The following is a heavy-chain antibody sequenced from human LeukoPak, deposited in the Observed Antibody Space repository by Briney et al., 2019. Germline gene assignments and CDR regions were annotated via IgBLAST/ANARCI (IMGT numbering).Heavy chain of an antibody. Sequence: GGSLRLSCAASGFIFSSYAMSWVRQAPGKGLEWVSAVSGSGGSTYYADSVKGRFTVSRANSKNTLYLQMNSLRAEDTALYYCALTVPVAEGFDYWGQGTLVTVSS. CDR1: GFIFSSYA. D-gene: IGHD2-2*01. V-gene: IGHV3-23*01. J-gene: IGHJ4*02. CDR2: VSGSGGST. CDR3: ALTVPVAEGFDY.